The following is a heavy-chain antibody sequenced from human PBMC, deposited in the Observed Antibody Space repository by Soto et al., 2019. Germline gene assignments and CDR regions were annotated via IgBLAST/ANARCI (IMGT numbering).Heavy chain of an antibody. CDR2: IWYDGSEK. V-gene: IGHV3-33*01. Sequence: QVQLVESGGGVVQPGRSLRLSCEGSGFTFRNHGRHWVRQAPGKGLEWLAVIWYDGSEKYYADSVRGRFFVSRDNAKNTLYLQMNSLTVEDTALYYCARWSDKKVVDPWGQGTAVTVSS. J-gene: IGHJ5*02. D-gene: IGHD1-26*01. CDR1: GFTFRNHG. CDR3: ARWSDKKVVDP.